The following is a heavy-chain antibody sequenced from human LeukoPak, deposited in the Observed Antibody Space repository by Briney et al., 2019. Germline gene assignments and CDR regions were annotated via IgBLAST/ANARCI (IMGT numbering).Heavy chain of an antibody. CDR2: MSPNSGDT. CDR3: VRTPPNWGFDY. CDR1: GYTFTSHD. V-gene: IGHV1-8*01. D-gene: IGHD7-27*01. Sequence: ASVKVSCKASGYTFTSHDINWVRQAPGQGLEWMGWMSPNSGDTGYAQKFQGRVTMTSDSSISTAYMELSSLRSEDTAIYYCVRTPPNWGFDYWGQGTLVTVSS. J-gene: IGHJ4*02.